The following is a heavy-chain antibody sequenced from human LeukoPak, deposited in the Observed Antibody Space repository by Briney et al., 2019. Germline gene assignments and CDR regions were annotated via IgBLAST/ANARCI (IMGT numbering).Heavy chain of an antibody. CDR1: GFTFRNYV. J-gene: IGHJ4*02. V-gene: IGHV3-33*08. CDR3: ARGRGADYGGNSGYFDY. Sequence: PGGSLRLSCAASGFTFRNYVIHWVRQAPGKGLEWVAVIWYDGSNKYYADSVKGRFTISRDNPKNTLYVQMNSLRAEDTAVYYCARGRGADYGGNSGYFDYWGQGTLVTVSS. CDR2: IWYDGSNK. D-gene: IGHD4-23*01.